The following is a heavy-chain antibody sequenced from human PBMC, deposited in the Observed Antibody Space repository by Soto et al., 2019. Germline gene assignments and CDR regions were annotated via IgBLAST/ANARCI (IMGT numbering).Heavy chain of an antibody. J-gene: IGHJ4*02. CDR2: LNSDGSSS. Sequence: PGGSLRLSCAASGFTFSSYWMHWVRQAPGKGLVWVCRLNSDGSSSIYAESVKGRFTISRDNAKNTLYLQMNSLSAEDTAVYYCVRVVPYNIPDFWGQGTLVTVSS. V-gene: IGHV3-74*01. CDR1: GFTFSSYW. CDR3: VRVVPYNIPDF. D-gene: IGHD6-6*01.